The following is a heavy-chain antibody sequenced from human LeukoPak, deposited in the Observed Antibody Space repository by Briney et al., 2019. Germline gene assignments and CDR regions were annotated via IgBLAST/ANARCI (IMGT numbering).Heavy chain of an antibody. J-gene: IGHJ3*02. Sequence: ASVKASCKASGYTFISYGISWVRQAPGQGLEWMGRISTYNGNTNYAQKVQGRVTMTTDTSTSTAYMELRSLRSDDTAMYYCARALEDLDAFDIWGQGTMVTVSS. V-gene: IGHV1-18*01. CDR3: ARALEDLDAFDI. CDR2: ISTYNGNT. CDR1: GYTFISYG.